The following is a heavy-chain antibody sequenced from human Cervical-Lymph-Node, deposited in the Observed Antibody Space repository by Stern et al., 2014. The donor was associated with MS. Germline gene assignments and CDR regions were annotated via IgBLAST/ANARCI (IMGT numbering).Heavy chain of an antibody. V-gene: IGHV1-69*01. CDR3: ASPVTLTVGAMDV. D-gene: IGHD4-17*01. CDR1: GGTFSTYP. CDR2: IIPVFGTA. J-gene: IGHJ6*02. Sequence: QVQLVESEAEVKKPGSSVKVSCKASGGTFSTYPIIWVRQAPGKGLEWMGGIIPVFGTANYAQKFQGRVTITAADSSSTAYMELSSLRSEDTAVYYCASPVTLTVGAMDVWGQGTTITVSS.